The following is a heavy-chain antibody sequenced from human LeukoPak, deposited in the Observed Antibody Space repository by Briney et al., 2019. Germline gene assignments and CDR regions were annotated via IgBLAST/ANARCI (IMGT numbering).Heavy chain of an antibody. CDR1: GFTFSNYW. Sequence: GGSLRLSCAAFGFTFSNYWMIWVRQAPGKGLEWVSYISSSSNTIYYADSVKGRFTISRDNAKNSLYLQMNSLRAEDTAVYYCARDRAAGAYPWYFDYWGQGTLVTVSS. CDR3: ARDRAAGAYPWYFDY. CDR2: ISSSSNTI. D-gene: IGHD3-16*01. J-gene: IGHJ4*02. V-gene: IGHV3-48*01.